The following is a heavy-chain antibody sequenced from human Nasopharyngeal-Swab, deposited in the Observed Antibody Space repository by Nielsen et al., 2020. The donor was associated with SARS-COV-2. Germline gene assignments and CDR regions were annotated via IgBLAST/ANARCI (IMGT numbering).Heavy chain of an antibody. J-gene: IGHJ4*02. CDR1: GFTFSSYS. Sequence: GESLKISCAASGFTFSSYSMNWVRQAPGKGLEWVSSISSSSSYIYYADSVKGRFTISRDNAKNSLYLQMNSLRAEDTAVYYCARDRPSGTVVTPTLPDYWGQRTLVTVSS. CDR3: ARDRPSGTVVTPTLPDY. V-gene: IGHV3-21*04. D-gene: IGHD4-23*01. CDR2: ISSSSSYI.